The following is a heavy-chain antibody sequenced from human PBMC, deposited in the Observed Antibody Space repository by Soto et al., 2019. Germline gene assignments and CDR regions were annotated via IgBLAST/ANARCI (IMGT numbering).Heavy chain of an antibody. Sequence: PSQTLSLTCAVSGDSVSSNSAAWNWIRQSPSRGLEWLGRTYYRSKWYNDYAVSVKSRITINPDTSKNQFSLQLNSVTPEDTAVYYCAGGDGVCSSTSCYTSLFYFDYWGQGTLVTVSS. CDR2: TYYRSKWYN. CDR1: GDSVSSNSAA. V-gene: IGHV6-1*01. CDR3: AGGDGVCSSTSCYTSLFYFDY. D-gene: IGHD2-2*02. J-gene: IGHJ4*02.